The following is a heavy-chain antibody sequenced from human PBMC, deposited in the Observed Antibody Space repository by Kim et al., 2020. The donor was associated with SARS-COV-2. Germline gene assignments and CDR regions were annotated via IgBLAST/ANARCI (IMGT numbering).Heavy chain of an antibody. V-gene: IGHV1-2*06. Sequence: ASVKVSCKASGYTFTGYYMHWVRQAPGQGLEWMGRINPNSGGTNYAQKFQGRVTMTRDTSISTAYMELSRLRSDDTAVYYCARPAVAGTWRPTWYFDYWGQGTLVTVSS. CDR1: GYTFTGYY. D-gene: IGHD6-19*01. J-gene: IGHJ4*02. CDR3: ARPAVAGTWRPTWYFDY. CDR2: INPNSGGT.